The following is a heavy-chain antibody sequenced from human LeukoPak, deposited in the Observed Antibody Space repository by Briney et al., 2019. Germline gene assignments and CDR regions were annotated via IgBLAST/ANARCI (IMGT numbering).Heavy chain of an antibody. CDR2: MNPNSGNT. Sequence: GASVEVSCKASGYTFTSYDINWVRQATGQGLEWMGWMNPNSGNTGYAQKFQGRVTITRNTSISTAYMELSSLRSEDTAVYYCARSDDIRAVAGTGAFDIWGQGTMVTVSS. CDR3: ARSDDIRAVAGTGAFDI. J-gene: IGHJ3*02. CDR1: GYTFTSYD. V-gene: IGHV1-8*03. D-gene: IGHD6-19*01.